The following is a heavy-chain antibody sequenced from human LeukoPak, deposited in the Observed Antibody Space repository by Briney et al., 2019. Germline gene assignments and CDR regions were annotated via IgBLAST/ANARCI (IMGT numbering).Heavy chain of an antibody. CDR2: IKEDGSEK. CDR3: ARDRTIYSSNWYDALDI. D-gene: IGHD6-13*01. J-gene: IGHJ4*02. CDR1: GFTFSTDW. Sequence: GGSLRLSCAASGFTFSTDWMAWVRQAPGKGLEWVANIKEDGSEKNYVDSVKGRFTISRDNANSSLSLQMNSLRAEDTAVYYCARDRTIYSSNWYDALDIWGQGTLVTVSS. V-gene: IGHV3-7*05.